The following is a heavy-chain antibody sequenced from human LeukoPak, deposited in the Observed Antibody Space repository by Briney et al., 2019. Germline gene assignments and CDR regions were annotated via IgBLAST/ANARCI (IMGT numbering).Heavy chain of an antibody. CDR2: IYTSGST. D-gene: IGHD3-3*01. J-gene: IGHJ4*02. Sequence: SETLSLTCTVSGGSISSGSYYWSWIRQPGGKGLEWIGRIYTSGSTNYNPSLKSRVTISVDTSKNQFSLKLSSVTAADTAVYYCARGYYDFWSGYSYYFDYWGQGTLVTVSS. V-gene: IGHV4-61*02. CDR1: GGSISSGSYY. CDR3: ARGYYDFWSGYSYYFDY.